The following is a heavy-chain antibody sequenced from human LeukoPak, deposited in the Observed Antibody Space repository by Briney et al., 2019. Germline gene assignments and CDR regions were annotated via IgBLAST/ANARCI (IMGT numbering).Heavy chain of an antibody. J-gene: IGHJ6*03. V-gene: IGHV1-18*01. Sequence: ASVKVSCKSSDDTFASYGISWVRQAPGQGLEWMGWISPFNGKTNYAQTFPGRVTMTTDTSTSTASMDMRNLKDDDTAVDYCAWGGEIVVEPDGDSYHYYMDVWGTGTTVTVSS. D-gene: IGHD2-2*01. CDR2: ISPFNGKT. CDR3: AWGGEIVVEPDGDSYHYYMDV. CDR1: DDTFASYG.